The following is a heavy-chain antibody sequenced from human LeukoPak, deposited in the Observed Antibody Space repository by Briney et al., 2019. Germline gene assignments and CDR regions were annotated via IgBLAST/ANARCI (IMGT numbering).Heavy chain of an antibody. CDR1: GGTFSSYA. CDR2: IIPIFGTA. J-gene: IGHJ5*02. V-gene: IGHV1-69*13. CDR3: ARALRISYLRYFDWLLLDWFDP. D-gene: IGHD3-9*01. Sequence: SVKVSCKASGGTFSSYAISWVRQAPGQGLEWMGGIIPIFGTANYAQKFQGRVTITADESTSTAYMELSSLRSEDTAVYYCARALRISYLRYFDWLLLDWFDPWGQGTLVTVSS.